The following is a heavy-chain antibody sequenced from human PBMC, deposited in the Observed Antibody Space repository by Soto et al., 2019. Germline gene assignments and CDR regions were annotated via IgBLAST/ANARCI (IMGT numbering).Heavy chain of an antibody. Sequence: QLQLQESGSGLVKPSQTLSLTCAVSGGSISSGGYSWSWIRQPPGKGLEWIGYIYHSGSTYYNPTHXGXAXIXXNRSKNQFSLKLSSVTAADTAVYYCAAGGGPPRYYWGQGTLVTVSS. CDR1: GGSISSGGYS. CDR3: AAGGGPPRYY. J-gene: IGHJ4*02. CDR2: IYHSGST. V-gene: IGHV4-30-2*01. D-gene: IGHD1-26*01.